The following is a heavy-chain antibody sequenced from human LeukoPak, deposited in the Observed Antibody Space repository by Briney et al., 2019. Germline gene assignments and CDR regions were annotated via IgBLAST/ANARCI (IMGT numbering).Heavy chain of an antibody. D-gene: IGHD6-19*01. V-gene: IGHV3-9*01. J-gene: IGHJ4*02. Sequence: LSLTCTVSGGSISSYYWSWIRQPAGKGLEWVSGISWNSGSIGYADSVKGRFTISRDNAKNSLYLQMNSLRVEDTALYYCAKDIRYSSGSSHFDYWGQGTLVTVSS. CDR3: AKDIRYSSGSSHFDY. CDR2: ISWNSGSI. CDR1: GGSISSYY.